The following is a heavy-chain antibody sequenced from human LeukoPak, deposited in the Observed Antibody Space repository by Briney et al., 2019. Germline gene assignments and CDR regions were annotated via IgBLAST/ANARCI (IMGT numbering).Heavy chain of an antibody. CDR2: IYYSGST. J-gene: IGHJ3*02. D-gene: IGHD6-19*01. V-gene: IGHV4-59*08. Sequence: SETLSLTCTVSGGSISSYYWSWIRQPPGKGLEWIGYIYYSGSTNYNSSLKSRVTISVDTSKNQFSLKLSSVTAADTAVYYCASGYSSGWYAFDIWGQGTMVTVSS. CDR3: ASGYSSGWYAFDI. CDR1: GGSISSYY.